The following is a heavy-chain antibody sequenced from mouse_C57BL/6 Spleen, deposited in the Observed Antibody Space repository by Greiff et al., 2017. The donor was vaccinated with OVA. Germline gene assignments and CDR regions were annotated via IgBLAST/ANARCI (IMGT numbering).Heavy chain of an antibody. V-gene: IGHV1-64*01. J-gene: IGHJ3*01. CDR1: GYTFTSYW. D-gene: IGHD2-3*01. CDR3: ARTEDDGGFAY. Sequence: VQLQQPGAELVKPGASVKLSCKASGYTFTSYWMHWVKQRPGQGLEWIGMIHPNSGSTNYNEKFKSKATLTVDKSSSPAYMQLSSLTSEDSAVYYCARTEDDGGFAYWGQGTLVTVSA. CDR2: IHPNSGST.